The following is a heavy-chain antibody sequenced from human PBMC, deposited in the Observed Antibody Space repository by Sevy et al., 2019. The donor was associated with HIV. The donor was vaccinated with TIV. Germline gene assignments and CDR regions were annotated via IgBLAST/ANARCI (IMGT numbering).Heavy chain of an antibody. CDR2: INQDGGEK. V-gene: IGHV3-7*01. CDR3: ARVSSIYYDRGYYYAMDV. CDR1: RFTFSTYW. D-gene: IGHD3-22*01. J-gene: IGHJ6*02. Sequence: GGSLRLSCVVSRFTFSTYWMSWVRQAPGKGLEWVANINQDGGEKHHLDSVKGRFTISRDNAKNSLYLQMNSLRAEDSAVYFCARVSSIYYDRGYYYAMDVWGQGTTVTVSS.